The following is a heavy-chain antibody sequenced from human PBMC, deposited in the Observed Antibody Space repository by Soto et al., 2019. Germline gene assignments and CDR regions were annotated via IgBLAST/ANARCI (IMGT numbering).Heavy chain of an antibody. CDR1: GFTFSSYA. V-gene: IGHV3-23*01. J-gene: IGHJ4*02. CDR2: ISGSGGST. Sequence: EVQLLESGGGSVQPGGSLRLSCAASGFTFSSYAMSWVRQAPGKGLEWVSAISGSGGSTYYADSVKGRFTISRDNSKNTLYLQMNSLRAEDTAVYYCAKAPSKYCSGGSCHLDYWGQGTLVTVSS. CDR3: AKAPSKYCSGGSCHLDY. D-gene: IGHD2-15*01.